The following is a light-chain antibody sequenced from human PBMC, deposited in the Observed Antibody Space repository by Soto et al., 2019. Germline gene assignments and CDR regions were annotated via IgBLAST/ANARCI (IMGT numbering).Light chain of an antibody. CDR1: QDVSRY. CDR3: QQLQRTPFT. V-gene: IGKV1-9*01. Sequence: QLTQSPSSLSTSVGYRFTITCRASQDVSRYLAWYQQKAGKAPKLLIYGASTLQSGVPSRFSGFGSGTEFTLTISSLQPEDFATYHCQQLQRTPFTFGPGTKVDIK. J-gene: IGKJ3*01. CDR2: GAS.